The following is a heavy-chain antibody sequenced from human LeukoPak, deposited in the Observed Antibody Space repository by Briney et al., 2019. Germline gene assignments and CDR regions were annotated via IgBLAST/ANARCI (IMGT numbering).Heavy chain of an antibody. CDR2: IIPIFGTA. CDR1: GGTFSSYA. Sequence: PGASVKVSCKASGGTFSSYAISWVRQAPGQGLEWMGGIIPIFGTANYAQKFQGRVTITADESTSTAYMELSSLRSEDTAVYYCARDPHPYYYDSTPDPGGSWGQGTLVTVSS. D-gene: IGHD3-22*01. CDR3: ARDPHPYYYDSTPDPGGS. J-gene: IGHJ5*02. V-gene: IGHV1-69*13.